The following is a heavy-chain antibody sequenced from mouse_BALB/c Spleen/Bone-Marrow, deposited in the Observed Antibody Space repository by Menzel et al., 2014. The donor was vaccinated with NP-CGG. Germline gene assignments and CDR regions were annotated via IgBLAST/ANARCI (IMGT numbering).Heavy chain of an antibody. V-gene: IGHV1-54*01. CDR1: GYVFTNYL. CDR2: INAGSGGT. D-gene: IGHD4-1*01. CDR3: ARSLTGKKTFDY. J-gene: IGHJ2*01. Sequence: QVQLQQSGAELVRPGTSVKVSCKASGYVFTNYLIEWVKQRPGQGLEWIGVINAGSGGTAYSEKFKGEATLTADKSSSTAYMQLSSLTSDDSAVYFCARSLTGKKTFDYWGQGTTLTVSS.